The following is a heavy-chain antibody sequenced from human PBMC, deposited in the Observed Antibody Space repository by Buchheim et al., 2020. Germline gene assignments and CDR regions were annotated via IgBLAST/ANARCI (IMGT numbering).Heavy chain of an antibody. CDR3: AKVLLYGSNVVPAAMLDY. V-gene: IGHV3-23*01. CDR1: GFTFSSYA. Sequence: EVQLLESGGGLVQPGGSLRLSCAASGFTFSSYAMSWVRQAPGKGLEWVSAISGSGGSTYYADSVKGRVTISRDNSKNTLYLQMNSLRAEDTAVYYCAKVLLYGSNVVPAAMLDYWGQGTL. CDR2: ISGSGGST. D-gene: IGHD2-2*01. J-gene: IGHJ4*02.